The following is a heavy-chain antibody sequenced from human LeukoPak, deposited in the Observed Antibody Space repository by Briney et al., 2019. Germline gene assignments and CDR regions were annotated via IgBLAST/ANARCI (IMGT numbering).Heavy chain of an antibody. CDR3: ARNDYGDYFDY. J-gene: IGHJ4*02. V-gene: IGHV3-48*04. D-gene: IGHD4-17*01. CDR2: ISSSGSTI. Sequence: GGSLRLSCAASGFTFSSYWMSWVRQAPGKGLEWVSYISSSGSTIYYADSVKGRFTISRDNAKNSLYLQMNSLRAEDTAVYYCARNDYGDYFDYWGQGTLVTVSS. CDR1: GFTFSSYW.